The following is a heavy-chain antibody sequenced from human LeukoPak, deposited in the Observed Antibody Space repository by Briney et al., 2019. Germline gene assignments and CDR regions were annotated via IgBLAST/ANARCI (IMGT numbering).Heavy chain of an antibody. V-gene: IGHV4-59*08. J-gene: IGHJ4*02. Sequence: SETLSLTCTVSGGSISSYYWSWIRQPPGKGLEWIGYIYYSGSTNHNPSLKSRVTISVDTSKNQFSLKVSSVTAADTAVYYCARLQTWGYFDYWGQGTLVTVPS. D-gene: IGHD7-27*01. CDR2: IYYSGST. CDR1: GGSISSYY. CDR3: ARLQTWGYFDY.